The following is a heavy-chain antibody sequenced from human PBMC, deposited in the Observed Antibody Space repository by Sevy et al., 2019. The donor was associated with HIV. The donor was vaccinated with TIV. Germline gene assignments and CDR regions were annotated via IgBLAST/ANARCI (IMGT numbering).Heavy chain of an antibody. CDR1: GFTFSSYA. J-gene: IGHJ4*02. CDR3: AKFFTRGVAAAIDY. D-gene: IGHD6-13*01. V-gene: IGHV3-23*01. CDR2: ISGSGGST. Sequence: GGSLRLSCAASGFTFSSYAMSWVRQAPGKGLEWVSAISGSGGSTYYADSGKGRFTISRDNSKNALYLQMNSLRAEDTAVHCGAKFFTRGVAAAIDYWGRGTLVTVSS.